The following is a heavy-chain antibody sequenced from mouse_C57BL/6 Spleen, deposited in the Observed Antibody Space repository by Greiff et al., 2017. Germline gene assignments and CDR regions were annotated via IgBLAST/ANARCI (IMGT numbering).Heavy chain of an antibody. J-gene: IGHJ4*01. Sequence: QVQLQQSGAELVRPGTSVKVSCKASGYAFTSYSMAWVKQRPGQGLEWIGVINPGSGGTNYTEKFKGKATLTADKSSSTAYMQLSRLTSEDSAVYYCARWSFDTTVVVYYAMDYWGQGTSVTVSS. CDR1: GYAFTSYS. CDR3: ARWSFDTTVVVYYAMDY. V-gene: IGHV1-54*01. D-gene: IGHD1-1*01. CDR2: INPGSGGT.